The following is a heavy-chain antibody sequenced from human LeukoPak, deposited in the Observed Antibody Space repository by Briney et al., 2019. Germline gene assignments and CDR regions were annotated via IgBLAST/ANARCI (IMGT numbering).Heavy chain of an antibody. Sequence: GGSLRLSSAASGFTFCSYWMHWVRQAPGQGLVGVSRINSDGSSTSYADSVKGRFTISRDNAKNTLYLQMLRAEDTAVYYSARVLVVPAARTYYYYGMDVWGQGTTVTVSS. J-gene: IGHJ6*02. CDR1: GFTFCSYW. CDR3: ARVLVVPAARTYYYYGMDV. D-gene: IGHD2-2*01. V-gene: IGHV3-74*01. CDR2: INSDGSST.